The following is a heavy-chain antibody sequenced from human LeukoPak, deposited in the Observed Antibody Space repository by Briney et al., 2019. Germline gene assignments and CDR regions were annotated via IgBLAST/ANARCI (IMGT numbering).Heavy chain of an antibody. CDR1: GYSFTTYW. CDR3: ARPLDAVAGTSSDY. D-gene: IGHD6-19*01. Sequence: GESLKISCXGSGYSFTTYWIGWVRQMPGKGLEWMRVIYPGDSDTRYSPSFQGQVTISADKSISTAYLQWSSLKASDTAMYYCARPLDAVAGTSSDYWGQGTLVTVSS. J-gene: IGHJ4*02. CDR2: IYPGDSDT. V-gene: IGHV5-51*01.